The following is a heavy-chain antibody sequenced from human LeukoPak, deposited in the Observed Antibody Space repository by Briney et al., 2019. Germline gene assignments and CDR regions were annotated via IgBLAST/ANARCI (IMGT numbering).Heavy chain of an antibody. CDR3: ARGGYSSDWADLEYFDY. CDR1: GGSLSSYY. V-gene: IGHV4-4*07. J-gene: IGHJ4*02. CDR2: VYTTGST. D-gene: IGHD6-19*01. Sequence: PSETLSLTCTVSGGSLSSYYWSWIRQPAGKGLEWIGRVYTTGSTNYNPSLQSRITMSIDKSKNQFSLKLTSVTAADTAVYYCARGGYSSDWADLEYFDYWGPGTLVTVSS.